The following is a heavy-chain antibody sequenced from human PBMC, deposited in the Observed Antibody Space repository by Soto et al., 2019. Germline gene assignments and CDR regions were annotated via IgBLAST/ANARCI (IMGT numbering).Heavy chain of an antibody. CDR1: GGSVSSGSYY. D-gene: IGHD6-13*01. J-gene: IGHJ6*02. V-gene: IGHV4-61*01. Sequence: SETLSLTCTVSGGSVSSGSYYWSWIRQPPGKGLEWIGYIYYSGSTNYNPSLKSRVTISVDTSKNQFSLKLSSVTAADTAVYYCARGFGSWYSQRYYYYGMDVWGQGTTVTVSS. CDR3: ARGFGSWYSQRYYYYGMDV. CDR2: IYYSGST.